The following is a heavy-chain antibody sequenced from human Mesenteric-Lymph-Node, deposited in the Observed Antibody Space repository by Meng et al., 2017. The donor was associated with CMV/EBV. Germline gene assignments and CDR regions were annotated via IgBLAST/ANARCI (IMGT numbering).Heavy chain of an antibody. J-gene: IGHJ4*02. CDR3: TTDPMGMIMLFGVVVTGGDY. V-gene: IGHV3-23*01. CDR2: ISGSGGST. D-gene: IGHD3-3*01. Sequence: GGSLRLSCAASAFTFSSYAMHWVRQVPGKGLEWVSVISGSGGSTYYADSVKGRFTISRDNAKNTLYLQMNSLKTEDTAVYYCTTDPMGMIMLFGVVVTGGDYWGQGTLVTVSS. CDR1: AFTFSSYA.